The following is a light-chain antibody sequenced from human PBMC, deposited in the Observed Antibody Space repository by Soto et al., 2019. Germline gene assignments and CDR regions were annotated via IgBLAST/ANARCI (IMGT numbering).Light chain of an antibody. CDR2: LGS. J-gene: IGKJ4*01. Sequence: DLVMTQSPLSLPVTPGEPASISCRSSQSLLHSNGYNCLDWYLQKPGQSPQLLIYLGSNRASGVPDRFSGSGSGTDFTLKISRVEAEDVGVYYCIQALQTPVTFGGGTKVEIK. CDR1: QSLLHSNGYNC. V-gene: IGKV2-28*01. CDR3: IQALQTPVT.